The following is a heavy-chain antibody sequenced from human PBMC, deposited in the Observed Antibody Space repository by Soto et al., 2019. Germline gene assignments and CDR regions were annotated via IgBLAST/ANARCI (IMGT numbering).Heavy chain of an antibody. CDR3: ARRKQTMIYTSFGMDV. D-gene: IGHD2-8*01. CDR2: ISSTGSTI. V-gene: IGHV3-48*03. J-gene: IGHJ6*02. Sequence: GSLRLYCASSGFILSSFEVNWVRQAPGKGLEWVSYISSTGSTIYYADSVKGRFTISRDNAKNSLYLQMNSLRAEDTAVYYCARRKQTMIYTSFGMDVCGQGTTVTVSS. CDR1: GFILSSFE.